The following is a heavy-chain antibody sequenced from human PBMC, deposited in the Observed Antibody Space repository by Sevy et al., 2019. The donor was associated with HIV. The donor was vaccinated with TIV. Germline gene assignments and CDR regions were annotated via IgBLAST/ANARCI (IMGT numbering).Heavy chain of an antibody. V-gene: IGHV3-48*03. Sequence: GGSLRLSCAASGFTFSSHEMNWVRQAPGKGLEWVSYITSSGSTMYYADSVKGRFTISRDNAKNSLYLQMNSLRAEDTDIYYCGRVFYGGNRDDAFDVWGQGTMVTVSS. CDR2: ITSSGSTM. CDR3: GRVFYGGNRDDAFDV. D-gene: IGHD4-17*01. CDR1: GFTFSSHE. J-gene: IGHJ3*01.